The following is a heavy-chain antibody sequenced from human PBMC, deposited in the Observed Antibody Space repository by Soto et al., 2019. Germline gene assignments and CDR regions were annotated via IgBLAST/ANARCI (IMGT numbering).Heavy chain of an antibody. D-gene: IGHD1-1*01. Sequence: GGSLRLSCAASGFTFSSYGMHWVRQAPGKGLEWVAVISYDGSNKYYADSVKGRFTISRDNSKNTLYLQMNSLRAEDTAVYYCAKESMETRCYFDYWGQGTLVTVSS. J-gene: IGHJ4*02. CDR2: ISYDGSNK. CDR3: AKESMETRCYFDY. CDR1: GFTFSSYG. V-gene: IGHV3-30*18.